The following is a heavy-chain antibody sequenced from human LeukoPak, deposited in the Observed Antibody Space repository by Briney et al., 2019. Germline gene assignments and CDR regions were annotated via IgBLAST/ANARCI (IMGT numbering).Heavy chain of an antibody. J-gene: IGHJ6*02. CDR3: AAATAAAGASNGMDV. V-gene: IGHV3-74*01. Sequence: GGSLRLSCAASGFTFTTSWMHWVRQAPGKGLVWVSRINKDGSSSNYADSVKGRFTISRDNAKNTLYLQMNSLRIEDTAVYYCAAATAAAGASNGMDVWGQGTMVTVSS. D-gene: IGHD6-13*01. CDR2: INKDGSSS. CDR1: GFTFTTSW.